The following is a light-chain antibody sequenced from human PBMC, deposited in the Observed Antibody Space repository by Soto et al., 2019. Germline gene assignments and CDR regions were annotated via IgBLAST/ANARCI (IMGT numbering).Light chain of an antibody. CDR1: RSNIGSRYD. CDR3: QSYDSSLKASV. CDR2: ENK. V-gene: IGLV1-40*01. J-gene: IGLJ2*01. Sequence: QSVLTQPPSVSGAPGQRVTMSCTGNRSNIGSRYDVHWYQQHPGKAPKLLIYENKNRPSGVPDRFSGSKSATSASLAITGLQPEDEAHYYCQSYDSSLKASVFGGGTKLTV.